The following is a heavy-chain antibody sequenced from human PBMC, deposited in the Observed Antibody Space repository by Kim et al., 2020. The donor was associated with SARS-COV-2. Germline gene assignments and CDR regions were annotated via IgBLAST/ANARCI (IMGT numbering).Heavy chain of an antibody. CDR3: ATSTSITGTRAIYYYYYGMDV. CDR2: FDPEDGET. CDR1: GYTLTELS. D-gene: IGHD1-7*01. Sequence: ASVKISCKVSGYTLTELSMHWVRQAPGKGLEWMGGFDPEDGETIYAQKFQGRVTMTEDTSTDTAYMELSSLRSEDTAVYYCATSTSITGTRAIYYYYYGMDVWGQGTPVAFSS. V-gene: IGHV1-24*01. J-gene: IGHJ6*02.